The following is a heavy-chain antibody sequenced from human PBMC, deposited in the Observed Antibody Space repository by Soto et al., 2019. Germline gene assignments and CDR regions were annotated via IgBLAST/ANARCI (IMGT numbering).Heavy chain of an antibody. V-gene: IGHV1-69*13. CDR1: GGTFSSYA. CDR2: IIPIFGTA. J-gene: IGHJ6*02. Sequence: SVKVSCKASGGTFSSYAISWVRQAPGQGLEWMGGIIPIFGTANYAQKFQGRVTITADESTSTAYMELSSLRSEDTAVYYCARDGGEVLPAANWPYYYYYGMDVWGQGTTVTVSS. CDR3: ARDGGEVLPAANWPYYYYYGMDV. D-gene: IGHD2-2*01.